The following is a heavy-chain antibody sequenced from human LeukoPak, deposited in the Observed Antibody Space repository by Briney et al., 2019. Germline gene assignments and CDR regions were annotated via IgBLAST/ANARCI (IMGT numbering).Heavy chain of an antibody. V-gene: IGHV1-18*01. CDR2: ISAYNGNT. D-gene: IGHD4-17*01. Sequence: ASVKVSCKASGYTFTSYGISWVRQAPEQGLEWMGWISAYNGNTNYAQKLQGRVTMTTDTSTSTAYMELRSLRSDDTAVYYCARVSNYGDYVVLFYYYYGMDVWGQGTTVTVSS. J-gene: IGHJ6*02. CDR1: GYTFTSYG. CDR3: ARVSNYGDYVVLFYYYYGMDV.